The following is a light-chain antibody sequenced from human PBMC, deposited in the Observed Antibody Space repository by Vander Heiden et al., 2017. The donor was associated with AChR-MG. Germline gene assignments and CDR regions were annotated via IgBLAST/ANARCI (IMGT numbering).Light chain of an antibody. Sequence: QSALTQPRSVSGFPGQSVPLSFTGTRSDGANYNDVSWYQHHPGKAPNLMVYDVTKRPAGVPDRFAGSRSANTASLTISVLQAEEEADYYCCSYAGSYTGIFGGGTKLTVL. CDR2: DVT. V-gene: IGLV2-11*01. CDR1: RSDGANYND. CDR3: CSYAGSYTGI. J-gene: IGLJ2*01.